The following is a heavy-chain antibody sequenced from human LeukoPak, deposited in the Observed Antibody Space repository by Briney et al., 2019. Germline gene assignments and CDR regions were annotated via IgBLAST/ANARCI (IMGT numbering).Heavy chain of an antibody. CDR2: ISGSGGST. V-gene: IGHV3-23*01. J-gene: IGHJ5*02. Sequence: GGYLRLYCAASGFTFNSYAMSWVRQAPGKGLEWVSAISGSGGSTYYADSVKGRFTISRDNSKNTLYLQMNSLRAEDTAVYYGAKDSPGYYDFWSGYYTGDWFDPWGQGTLVTVSS. D-gene: IGHD3-3*01. CDR3: AKDSPGYYDFWSGYYTGDWFDP. CDR1: GFTFNSYA.